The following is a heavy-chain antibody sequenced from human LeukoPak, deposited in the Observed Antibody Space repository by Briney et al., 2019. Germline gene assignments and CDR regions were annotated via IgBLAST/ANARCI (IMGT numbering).Heavy chain of an antibody. D-gene: IGHD6-19*01. CDR3: ARGIPMAGTVLGF. CDR2: ISGSGGST. V-gene: IGHV3-23*01. CDR1: GFTFSSYA. J-gene: IGHJ4*02. Sequence: GGSLRLSCAASGFTFSSYAMSWVRQAPGKGLEWVSGISGSGGSTHYADSVKGRFTISRDNSKNTLYLQMNSLRAEDTAVYYCARGIPMAGTVLGFWGQGTLVTVSS.